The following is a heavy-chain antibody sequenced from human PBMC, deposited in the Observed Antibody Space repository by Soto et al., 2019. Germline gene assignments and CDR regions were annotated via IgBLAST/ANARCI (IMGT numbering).Heavy chain of an antibody. J-gene: IGHJ4*02. D-gene: IGHD2-8*01. CDR2: IKSKGNGGAA. CDR1: GFTINNAW. CDR3: VSWVSAHFDF. V-gene: IGHV3-15*01. Sequence: GGSLRLSCAASGFTINNAWMSWVRQAPGKGLEWVGRIKSKGNGGAADYAAPVKGRFTISRDDSKNMLYLQMNSLRAEDTAIYYCVSWVSAHFDFWGPGTLVTVSS.